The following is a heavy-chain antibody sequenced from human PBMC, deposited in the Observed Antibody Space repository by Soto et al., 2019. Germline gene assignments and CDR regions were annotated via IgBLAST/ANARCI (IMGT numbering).Heavy chain of an antibody. J-gene: IGHJ5*02. D-gene: IGHD3-22*01. V-gene: IGHV4-30-4*01. CDR3: VRELIYDSSGYTNWFDP. Sequence: TPSLTYTVSDGTIVSVGDCRIWILHPPVKALEWIGYIYYSGSTYYNPSLKSGVTIPVDTSKNQFSVKLSSVTDADTAVYYCVRELIYDSSGYTNWFDPWGQGILVTVSS. CDR1: DGTIVSVGDC. CDR2: IYYSGST.